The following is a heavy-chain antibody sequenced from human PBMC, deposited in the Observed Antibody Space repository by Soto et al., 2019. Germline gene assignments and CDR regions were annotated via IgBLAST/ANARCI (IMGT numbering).Heavy chain of an antibody. CDR2: IFTRGTA. D-gene: IGHD3-22*01. CDR1: GFSVNHNY. CDR3: TKLWGYYFGS. J-gene: IGHJ4*02. Sequence: QRLSCTAAGFSVNHNYMAWVRQAPGKSPEWVAVIFTRGTAHYADSVTGRFTFSRDNSKRTLNLQLNNLRAEETAVYYCTKLWGYYFGSWGKGTLVAVSS. V-gene: IGHV3-53*01.